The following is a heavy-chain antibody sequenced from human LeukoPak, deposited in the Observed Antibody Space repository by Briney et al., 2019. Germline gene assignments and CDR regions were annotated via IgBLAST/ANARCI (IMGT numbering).Heavy chain of an antibody. V-gene: IGHV1-3*01. J-gene: IGHJ4*02. CDR2: INAGNGNT. D-gene: IGHD4-23*01. Sequence: ASVKVSCKASGYTFTNYTMHWVRQAPGQRLEWMGWINAGNGNTKYPQKFQGRVTITRDTSASTAYMELSSLRSEDTAVYYCARGRYGGDYWGQGTLVTVSS. CDR1: GYTFTNYT. CDR3: ARGRYGGDY.